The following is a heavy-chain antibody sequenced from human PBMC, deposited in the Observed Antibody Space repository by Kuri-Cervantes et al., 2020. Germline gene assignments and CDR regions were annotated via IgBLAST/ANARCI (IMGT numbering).Heavy chain of an antibody. CDR1: GFTFSSYG. V-gene: IGHV3-30*03. CDR3: ARDSDIVVVPAANHDAFDI. CDR2: ISYDGSNK. Sequence: GGSLRLSCAASGFTFSSYGMHWVRQAPGKGLEWVAVISYDGSNKYYADSVKGRFTISRDNSKSTLYLQMNSLRAEDTAVYYCARDSDIVVVPAANHDAFDIWGQGTMVTVSS. D-gene: IGHD2-2*01. J-gene: IGHJ3*02.